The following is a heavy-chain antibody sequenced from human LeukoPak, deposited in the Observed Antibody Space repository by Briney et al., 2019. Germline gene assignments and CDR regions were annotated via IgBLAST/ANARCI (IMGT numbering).Heavy chain of an antibody. D-gene: IGHD3-3*01. J-gene: IGHJ6*02. CDR3: ARSSIPLEWLFPDYYGMDV. Sequence: GASVKVSCKASGYTFTSYGISWVRQAPGQGLEWMGWINPNSGGTNYAQKFQGRVTMTRDTSISTAYMELSRLRSDDTAVYYCARSSIPLEWLFPDYYGMDVWGQGTTVTVSS. CDR2: INPNSGGT. V-gene: IGHV1-2*02. CDR1: GYTFTSYG.